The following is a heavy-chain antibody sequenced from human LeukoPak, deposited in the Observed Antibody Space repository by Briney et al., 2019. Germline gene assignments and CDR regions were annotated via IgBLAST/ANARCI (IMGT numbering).Heavy chain of an antibody. CDR1: GFTFSSYA. J-gene: IGHJ4*02. V-gene: IGHV3-23*01. CDR3: AGRLTGYRSGYIH. Sequence: GGSLRLSCAASGFTFSSYAMSWVRQAPGKGLEWVSAISGSGGSTYYADSVKGRFTISRDNSKNTLYLQMNSLRAEDTALYYCAGRLTGYRSGYIHWGQGTLVTVSS. D-gene: IGHD5-18*01. CDR2: ISGSGGST.